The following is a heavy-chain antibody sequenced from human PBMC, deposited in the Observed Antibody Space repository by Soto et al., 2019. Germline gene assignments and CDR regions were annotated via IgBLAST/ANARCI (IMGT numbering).Heavy chain of an antibody. CDR1: GGSFSGYY. CDR3: ARDKIVVVVAATAPRGQYYYYGMDV. V-gene: IGHV4-34*01. Sequence: SETLSLTCAVYGGSFSGYYWSWIRQPPGKGLEWIGEINHSGSTNYNPSLKSRVTISVDTSKNQFSLKLSSVTAADTAVYYCARDKIVVVVAATAPRGQYYYYGMDVWGQGTTVTVSS. CDR2: INHSGST. J-gene: IGHJ6*02. D-gene: IGHD2-15*01.